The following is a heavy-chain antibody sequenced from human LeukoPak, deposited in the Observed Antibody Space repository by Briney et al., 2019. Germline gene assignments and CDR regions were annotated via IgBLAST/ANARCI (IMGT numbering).Heavy chain of an antibody. CDR2: IYPSGST. J-gene: IGHJ4*02. CDR3: ARNWCSGGSCYPYFDY. CDR1: SGXISSYY. D-gene: IGHD2-15*01. V-gene: IGHV4-4*07. Sequence: PSETLSLTCTVSSGXISSYYWNWIRQPAGKGLEWIGRIYPSGSTNYNPSLNSRVTMSVDTSKNQFSLKLSSVTAADTAVYYCARNWCSGGSCYPYFDYWGQGTLVTVSS.